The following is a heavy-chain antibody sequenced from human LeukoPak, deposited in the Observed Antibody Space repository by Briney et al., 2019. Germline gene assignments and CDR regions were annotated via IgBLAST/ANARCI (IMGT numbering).Heavy chain of an antibody. J-gene: IGHJ4*02. V-gene: IGHV5-51*01. Sequence: PGESPKISCKGSGYSFNRYWIGWVRQMPGKGLEWMGTIYPGDSETRDSPSFQGQVTISADKSISTAYLQWSSLKASDTAMYYCARHVDSSAYTFEYWGQGTLVTVSS. CDR1: GYSFNRYW. D-gene: IGHD3-22*01. CDR3: ARHVDSSAYTFEY. CDR2: IYPGDSET.